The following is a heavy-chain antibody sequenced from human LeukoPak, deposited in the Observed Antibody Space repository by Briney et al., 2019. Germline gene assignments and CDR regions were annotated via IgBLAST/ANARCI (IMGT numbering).Heavy chain of an antibody. CDR1: GFTFSTYS. CDR3: ARVRPGWYVDC. Sequence: PGGSLRLSCAASGFTFSTYSMIWVRQGPGNGLEWVSYISSSSGNIYYSDSVKGRFTISRDNAKDSMYLQMNGLTDEDTAVYYCARVRPGWYVDCWGQGTLVTVSS. CDR2: ISSSSGNI. D-gene: IGHD6-19*01. J-gene: IGHJ4*02. V-gene: IGHV3-48*02.